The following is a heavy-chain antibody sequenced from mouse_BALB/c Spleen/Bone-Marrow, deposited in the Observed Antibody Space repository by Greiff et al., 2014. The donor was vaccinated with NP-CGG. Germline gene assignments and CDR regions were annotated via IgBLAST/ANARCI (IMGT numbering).Heavy chain of an antibody. J-gene: IGHJ1*01. CDR3: ARERYGYDGWYFDV. D-gene: IGHD2-2*01. V-gene: IGHV1S41*01. Sequence: DLVKPGASVKLSCKTSGYTFTNYWINWIKQRPGQGLEWLGRIAPGSGSTYYNEMFKVKAPLTVDTSSSPAYIQLSSLSSEDSAVYFCARERYGYDGWYFDVWGAGTTVTVSS. CDR2: IAPGSGST. CDR1: GYTFTNYW.